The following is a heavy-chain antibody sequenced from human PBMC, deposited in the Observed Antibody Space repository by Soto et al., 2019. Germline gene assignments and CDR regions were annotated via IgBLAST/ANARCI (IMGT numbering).Heavy chain of an antibody. CDR2: IIPIFGTA. J-gene: IGHJ5*02. D-gene: IGHD6-19*01. Sequence: QVQLVQSGAEVKKPGSSVKVSCKASGGTFSSYAISWVRQAPGQGLEWMGGIIPIFGTANYAQKFQGRVTITADESTSTAYMELSSLRSEDTAVYYCARASSRPYSSGWYLVWWWFDPWGQGTLVTVSS. CDR3: ARASSRPYSSGWYLVWWWFDP. V-gene: IGHV1-69*01. CDR1: GGTFSSYA.